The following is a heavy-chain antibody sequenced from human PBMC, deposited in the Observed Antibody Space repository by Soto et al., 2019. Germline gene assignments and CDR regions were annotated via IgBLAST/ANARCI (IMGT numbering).Heavy chain of an antibody. J-gene: IGHJ4*02. CDR2: IIPIFGTA. CDR3: AKDLMSGSGYYSVFEY. Sequence: ASVKVSCKASGGTFSSYAISWVRQAPGQGLEWMGGIIPIFGTANYAQKFQGRVTITADESTSTAYMELSSLRSEDTAVYYCAKDLMSGSGYYSVFEYWGQGTLVTVSS. V-gene: IGHV1-69*13. D-gene: IGHD3-22*01. CDR1: GGTFSSYA.